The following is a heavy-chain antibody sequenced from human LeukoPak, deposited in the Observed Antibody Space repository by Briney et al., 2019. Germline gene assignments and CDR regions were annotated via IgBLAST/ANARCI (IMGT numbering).Heavy chain of an antibody. CDR1: GGSISSGSYY. V-gene: IGHV4-61*09. J-gene: IGHJ4*02. CDR2: VYHSVST. CDR3: ATGKQRWLQTFDY. Sequence: SQTLSLTCTVSGGSISSGSYYWSWIRQPAGKGLEWIGEVYHSVSTNYNPSLKSRVTISVDKSKNQFSLKLSSVTAADTAVYYCATGKQRWLQTFDYWGQGTLVTVSS. D-gene: IGHD5-24*01.